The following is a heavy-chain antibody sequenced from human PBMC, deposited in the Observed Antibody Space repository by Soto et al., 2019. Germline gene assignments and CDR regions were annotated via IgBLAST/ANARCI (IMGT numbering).Heavy chain of an antibody. Sequence: QVQLVQSGAEVKKPGASVKVSCKASGYTFTSYGISWVRQAPGQGLEWMGWISAYNGNTNYAQKLQGRVTMTTDTTTSTVYMERLSLNSDDTYLYSCAGVCTPPDYWGQGTLVTVSS. CDR3: AGVCTPPDY. J-gene: IGHJ4*02. CDR2: ISAYNGNT. V-gene: IGHV1-18*01. CDR1: GYTFTSYG.